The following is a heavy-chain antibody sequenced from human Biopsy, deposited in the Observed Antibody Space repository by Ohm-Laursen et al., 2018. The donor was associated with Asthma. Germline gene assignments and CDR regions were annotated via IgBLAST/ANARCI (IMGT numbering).Heavy chain of an antibody. Sequence: TLSLTCTVSGGSINIGDYYWSWIRQHPVKGLEWIGHIYYSGSTYYNPSLKSRVTISVDTSKNQFSLKVRSVTAADTAVYYCARDRSYSGSAGFGHYYGMDVWGQGTTVTVSS. CDR2: IYYSGST. CDR1: GGSINIGDYY. D-gene: IGHD5-12*01. V-gene: IGHV4-31*02. J-gene: IGHJ6*02. CDR3: ARDRSYSGSAGFGHYYGMDV.